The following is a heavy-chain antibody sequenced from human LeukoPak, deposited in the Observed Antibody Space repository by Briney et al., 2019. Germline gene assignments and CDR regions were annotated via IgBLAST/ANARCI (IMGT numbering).Heavy chain of an antibody. D-gene: IGHD7-27*01. CDR2: IKQDGSEK. Sequence: GGSLRLSCVASGFTFSSRDWMTWVRPAPGKGLEWVANIKQDGSEKNYVDSVKGRFTISRDNAKNSVDLQMNSLRVEDTAIYYCARDYVWGSSESDYWGQGTLVTVSS. J-gene: IGHJ4*02. CDR1: GFTFSSRDW. V-gene: IGHV3-7*01. CDR3: ARDYVWGSSESDY.